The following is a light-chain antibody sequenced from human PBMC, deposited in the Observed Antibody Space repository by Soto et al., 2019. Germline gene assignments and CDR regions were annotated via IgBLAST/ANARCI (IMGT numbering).Light chain of an antibody. J-gene: IGKJ3*01. Sequence: EIVMTQSPATLSVSTGERATLSCRASQSVSSNLAWYQQKPGQAPRLLIYGASTRATGIPARFSGSGSGTEFTLTISSLQSEDFAVYSCQQDNNWPLFTFGPGTKVDIK. CDR1: QSVSSN. CDR3: QQDNNWPLFT. CDR2: GAS. V-gene: IGKV3-15*01.